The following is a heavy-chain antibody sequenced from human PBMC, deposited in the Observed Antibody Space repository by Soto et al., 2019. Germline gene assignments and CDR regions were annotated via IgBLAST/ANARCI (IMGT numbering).Heavy chain of an antibody. D-gene: IGHD3-3*01. J-gene: IGHJ6*02. Sequence: ASVKVSCKASGFTFTSSAVQWVRQARGQRLEWIGWIVVGSGNTNYAQKFQERGTITRDMSTSKAYMELKGLRSEDTAVYYCAADSLRIFGVVQDYYYYGMDVWGQGTTVTVSS. V-gene: IGHV1-58*01. CDR2: IVVGSGNT. CDR1: GFTFTSSA. CDR3: AADSLRIFGVVQDYYYYGMDV.